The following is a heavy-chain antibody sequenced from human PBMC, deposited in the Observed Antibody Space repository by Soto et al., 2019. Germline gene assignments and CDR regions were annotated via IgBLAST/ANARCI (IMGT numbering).Heavy chain of an antibody. D-gene: IGHD2-2*01. CDR3: ARSLGYCSSTSCYETDY. V-gene: IGHV4-39*01. J-gene: IGHJ4*02. CDR2: IYYSGST. Sequence: SETLSLTCTVSGGSISSSSYYWGWIRQPPGKGLEWIGSIYYSGSTYYNPSLKSRVTISVDTSKNQFSLKLSSVTAADTAVYYCARSLGYCSSTSCYETDYWGQGTLVTVSS. CDR1: GGSISSSSYY.